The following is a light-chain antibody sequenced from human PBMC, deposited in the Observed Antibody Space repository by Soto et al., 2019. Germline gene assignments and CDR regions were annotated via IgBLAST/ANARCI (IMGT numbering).Light chain of an antibody. Sequence: EIVLTQSPGTLSLSPGERATRTCRASQSVSSSYLAWYQQKPGQAPRLLIYGASSRATGIPDRFSGSGSGTDFTLTISRLEPEDFAVYYRQQYGSSPYTFGHGTKLEIK. J-gene: IGKJ2*01. CDR3: QQYGSSPYT. CDR1: QSVSSSY. CDR2: GAS. V-gene: IGKV3-20*01.